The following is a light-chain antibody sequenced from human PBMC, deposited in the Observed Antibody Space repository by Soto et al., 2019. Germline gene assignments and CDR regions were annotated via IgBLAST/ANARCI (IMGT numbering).Light chain of an antibody. CDR2: GAS. CDR1: QSVSSSY. J-gene: IGKJ4*01. CDR3: QQYNNWPPLT. Sequence: DIVLTQSPGTLSLSPGERAALSCRASQSVSSSYLAWYQQKPGQAPRLLIYGASTRATGIPARFSGSGSGTEFTLTISSLQSEDFAVYYCQQYNNWPPLTFGGGTKVDIK. V-gene: IGKV3-15*01.